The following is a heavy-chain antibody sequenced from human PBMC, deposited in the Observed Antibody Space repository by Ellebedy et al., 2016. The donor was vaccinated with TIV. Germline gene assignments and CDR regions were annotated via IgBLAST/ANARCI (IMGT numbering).Heavy chain of an antibody. CDR2: TNTSDGST. Sequence: AASVKVSCKASGYTFTRYYMHWVRQAPGQGLEWMGLTNTSDGSTSYAQKFQGRVTMTRDTSTNTVSLELSSLRSDDTAVYYCARDSLSGLGGGGVDVWGQGTTVTVSS. CDR3: ARDSLSGLGGGGVDV. V-gene: IGHV1-46*01. J-gene: IGHJ6*02. D-gene: IGHD3-10*01. CDR1: GYTFTRYY.